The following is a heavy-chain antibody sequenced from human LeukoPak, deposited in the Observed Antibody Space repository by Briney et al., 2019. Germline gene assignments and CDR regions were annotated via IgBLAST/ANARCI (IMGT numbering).Heavy chain of an antibody. J-gene: IGHJ4*02. V-gene: IGHV3-30-3*01. CDR3: ARETSTGFDY. Sequence: PGGSLRLSCAASGFAFSSYAVHWVRQAPGKGLECVAVISHDGSKKYYADFVKGRFTISRDNSKNTLYLQMNSLRAEDTAVYYCARETSTGFDYWGQGTLVTVSS. D-gene: IGHD4-11*01. CDR1: GFAFSSYA. CDR2: ISHDGSKK.